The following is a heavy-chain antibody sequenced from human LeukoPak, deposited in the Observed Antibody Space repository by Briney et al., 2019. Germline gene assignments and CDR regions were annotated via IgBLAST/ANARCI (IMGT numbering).Heavy chain of an antibody. D-gene: IGHD6-19*01. CDR3: AKTTTGYSSGRFPGWPVDY. J-gene: IGHJ4*02. CDR1: GFTFSSYA. Sequence: QPGGSLRLSCAASGFTFSSYAMYWVRQAPGKGLERVSGIFGSGGSTHYADSVKGRFTISRDNSKNTVYLQMNSLRAEDTAVYYCAKTTTGYSSGRFPGWPVDYWGQGTLVTVSS. CDR2: IFGSGGST. V-gene: IGHV3-23*01.